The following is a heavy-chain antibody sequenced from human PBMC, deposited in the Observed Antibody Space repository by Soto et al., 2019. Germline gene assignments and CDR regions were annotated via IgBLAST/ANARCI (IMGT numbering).Heavy chain of an antibody. J-gene: IGHJ5*02. V-gene: IGHV4-61*01. Sequence: SETLSLTCTVSGDSLSSGRYYWTWLRQPPGKGLEWIGYIYHVGTSKYNPSLNSRATISLDTSKSQFSLRLRSVTAADTAVYFCARESTVGDTKFDPWGHGTLVTVSS. CDR1: GDSLSSGRYY. D-gene: IGHD1-26*01. CDR2: IYHVGTS. CDR3: ARESTVGDTKFDP.